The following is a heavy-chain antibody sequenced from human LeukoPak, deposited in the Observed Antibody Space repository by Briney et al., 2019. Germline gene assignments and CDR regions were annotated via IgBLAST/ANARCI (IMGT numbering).Heavy chain of an antibody. V-gene: IGHV4-38-2*02. J-gene: IGHJ4*02. Sequence: SETLSLTCTVSGYSISSGYYWGWIRQPPGKGLEWIGSIYHSGSTNYNPSLKSRVTISIDTSKNQFSLKLSSVTAADTAVYYCARSYDYVWGSYRLYYFDYWGQGTLVTVSS. CDR2: IYHSGST. CDR1: GYSISSGYY. CDR3: ARSYDYVWGSYRLYYFDY. D-gene: IGHD3-16*02.